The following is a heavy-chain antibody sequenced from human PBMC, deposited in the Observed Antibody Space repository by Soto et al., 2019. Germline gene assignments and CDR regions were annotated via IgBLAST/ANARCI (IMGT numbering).Heavy chain of an antibody. V-gene: IGHV4-30-4*01. Sequence: QVQLQESGPGLVKPSQTLSLTCTVSGGSISSGDYYWSWIRQPPGKGLEWIGYIYYSGSTYYNPSLKSRVTISGDTSKNQFSLKLSSVAAADTAVYYCAREALVGATILDYWGQGSLVTVSS. CDR2: IYYSGST. J-gene: IGHJ4*02. CDR3: AREALVGATILDY. D-gene: IGHD1-26*01. CDR1: GGSISSGDYY.